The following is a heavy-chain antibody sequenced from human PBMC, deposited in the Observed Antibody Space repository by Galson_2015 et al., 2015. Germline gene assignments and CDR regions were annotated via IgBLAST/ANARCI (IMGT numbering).Heavy chain of an antibody. V-gene: IGHV1-69*13. CDR1: GGTFSIFA. D-gene: IGHD2-15*01. Sequence: SVKVSCKASGGTFSIFAISWVRQAPGQRLEWMGGLLPIYGTPNYAQKFQGRVTITADESTSTAYMELSSLTSEDTAVFYCATSNAVVYCSGASCYLDAWGQGTLDCGSS. CDR2: LLPIYGTP. CDR3: ATSNAVVYCSGASCYLDA. J-gene: IGHJ4*02.